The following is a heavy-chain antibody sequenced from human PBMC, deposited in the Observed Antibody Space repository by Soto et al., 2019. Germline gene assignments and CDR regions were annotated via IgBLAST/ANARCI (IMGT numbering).Heavy chain of an antibody. Sequence: QVLLVQSGAEVTRPGASLKLSCKASGYNFISHYIHWVRQAPGQGLEWMGFINPSGGSATHAQKFQGRLSMTRDTSTNTVSMELSGLRSEDAAVYYCARDYLSSKPSLSYFDYWGQGTLVTVSS. CDR1: GYNFISHY. J-gene: IGHJ4*02. CDR2: INPSGGSA. V-gene: IGHV1-46*01. CDR3: ARDYLSSKPSLSYFDY. D-gene: IGHD2-2*01.